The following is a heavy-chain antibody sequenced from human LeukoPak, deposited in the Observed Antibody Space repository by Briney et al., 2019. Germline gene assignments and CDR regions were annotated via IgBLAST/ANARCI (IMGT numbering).Heavy chain of an antibody. Sequence: PGGSLRLSCAASGFTFSDHYMSWIRQAPGKGLEWLSYITSSSTTTSYADSVKGRFTVSGDNAKNSLYLQMNGLRADDTAVYYCVRGAGPLFDPWGQGTLVTVSS. CDR1: GFTFSDHY. CDR3: VRGAGPLFDP. V-gene: IGHV3-11*01. CDR2: ITSSSTTT. J-gene: IGHJ5*02.